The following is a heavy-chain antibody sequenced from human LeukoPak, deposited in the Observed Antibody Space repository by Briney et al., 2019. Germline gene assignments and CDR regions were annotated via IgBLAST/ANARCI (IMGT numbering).Heavy chain of an antibody. J-gene: IGHJ4*02. CDR1: GFIVNTNY. Sequence: GGSLRLSCAASGFIVNTNYMTWVRQAPGRGLEWVSFIYADGNTYYADSVKGRFTITRDISKNAVYLQMNSLRAEDTAVYYCARDSYGDANFDSWGQGTLVTVSS. CDR3: ARDSYGDANFDS. D-gene: IGHD4-17*01. CDR2: IYADGNT. V-gene: IGHV3-53*01.